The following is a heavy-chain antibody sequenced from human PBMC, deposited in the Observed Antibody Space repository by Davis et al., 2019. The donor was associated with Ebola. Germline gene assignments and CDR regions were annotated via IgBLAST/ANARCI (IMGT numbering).Heavy chain of an antibody. Sequence: SLKISCAASGFSFDSYAMHWVRQAPGKGLEWVSGISWNSGSIGYADSVKGRFTISRDNAKNTLYLQMNSLRADDTAVYYFATDPYGGNPQSADYWGQGSLVTVSS. CDR3: ATDPYGGNPQSADY. V-gene: IGHV3-9*01. CDR1: GFSFDSYA. D-gene: IGHD3-16*01. CDR2: ISWNSGSI. J-gene: IGHJ4*02.